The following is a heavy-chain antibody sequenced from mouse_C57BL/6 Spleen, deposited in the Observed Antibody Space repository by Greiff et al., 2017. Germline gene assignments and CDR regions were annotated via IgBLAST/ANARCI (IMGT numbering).Heavy chain of an antibody. Sequence: VQLQQSGPELVKPGASVKIPCKASGYTFTDYNMDWVKQSHGKSLEWIGDINPNNGGTIYNQKFKGKATLTVDKSSSTAYMELRSLTSEDTAVYYCARGGAYGNYVHYYAMDYWGQGTSVTVSS. V-gene: IGHV1-18*01. J-gene: IGHJ4*01. D-gene: IGHD2-1*01. CDR3: ARGGAYGNYVHYYAMDY. CDR1: GYTFTDYN. CDR2: INPNNGGT.